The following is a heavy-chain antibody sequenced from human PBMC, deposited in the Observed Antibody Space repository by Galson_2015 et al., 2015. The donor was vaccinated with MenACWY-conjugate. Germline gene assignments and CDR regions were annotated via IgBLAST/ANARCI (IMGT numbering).Heavy chain of an antibody. J-gene: IGHJ6*02. D-gene: IGHD1-26*01. V-gene: IGHV5-51*01. CDR1: GYSFTNYW. CDR3: ARHPPGGRGMDV. CDR2: IDPVNSNI. Sequence: QSGAEVKKPGESLPISCTGSGYSFTNYWIAWVRQMPGKGLEWVGLIDPVNSNIRYSPSFQGQVTISADESISTAYLQWSSLKASDTAMYYCARHPPGGRGMDVWGQGTTVTVSS.